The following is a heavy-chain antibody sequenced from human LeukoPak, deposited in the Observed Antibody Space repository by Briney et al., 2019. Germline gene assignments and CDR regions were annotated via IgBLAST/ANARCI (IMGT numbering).Heavy chain of an antibody. CDR1: GGSISSGGYY. CDR3: ASGRAAAGRPPPFDY. CDR2: IYYSGST. D-gene: IGHD6-13*01. V-gene: IGHV4-31*03. Sequence: SETLSLTCTVSGGSISSGGYYWSWIRQHPGKGLEWIGYIYYSGSTYYNPSLKSRVTISVDTSKNQFSLKLSSVTAADTAVYCCASGRAAAGRPPPFDYWGQGTLVTVSS. J-gene: IGHJ4*02.